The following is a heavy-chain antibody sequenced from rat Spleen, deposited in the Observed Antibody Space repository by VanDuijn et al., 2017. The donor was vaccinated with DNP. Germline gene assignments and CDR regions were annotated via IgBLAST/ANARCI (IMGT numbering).Heavy chain of an antibody. CDR3: ASLNNYNWFAY. CDR1: EFTFSKSD. V-gene: IGHV5-7*01. CDR2: ISYDGSST. Sequence: EVQLEESGGGLVQPGRSLQLSCVASEFTFSKSDVAWVRQAPTGGLEWVATISYDGSSTYYRDSVKGRFTISRDNAKSTLYLQMDSLRSEDTATYYCASLNNYNWFAYWGQGTLVTVSS. D-gene: IGHD1-10*01. J-gene: IGHJ3*01.